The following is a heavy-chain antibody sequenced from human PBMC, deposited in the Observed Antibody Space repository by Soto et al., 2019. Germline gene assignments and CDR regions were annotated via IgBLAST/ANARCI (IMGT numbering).Heavy chain of an antibody. J-gene: IGHJ5*02. V-gene: IGHV4-30-2*01. D-gene: IGHD3-10*01. CDR3: ARVQGT. CDR2: IYHSGST. CDR1: GGSISSGGYS. Sequence: QLQLQESGSGLVKPSQTLSLTCAVSGGSISSGGYSWIWIRQPPGKGLEWIGYIYHSGSTYCNPSLQSRVTISIDRSKNKFSLKLSSVTAADTAVYYCARVQGTWGQGTLVTVAS.